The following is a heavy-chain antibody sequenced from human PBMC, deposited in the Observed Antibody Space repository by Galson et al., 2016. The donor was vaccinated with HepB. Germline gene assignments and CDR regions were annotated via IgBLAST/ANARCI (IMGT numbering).Heavy chain of an antibody. Sequence: SLRLSCAGSGFTFSTYALSWVRQSPGRGLEWLSHINGNGDDTAYVDSGRGRFTVSRDNSRNTVYLQMSNLKIEDAAIYYCALGRAAHGVWGQGTLVAVSS. D-gene: IGHD1-26*01. V-gene: IGHV3-23*01. J-gene: IGHJ4*02. CDR3: ALGRAAHGV. CDR2: INGNGDDT. CDR1: GFTFSTYA.